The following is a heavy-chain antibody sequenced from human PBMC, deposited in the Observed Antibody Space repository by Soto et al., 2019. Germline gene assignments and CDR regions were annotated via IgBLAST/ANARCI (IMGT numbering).Heavy chain of an antibody. J-gene: IGHJ4*02. D-gene: IGHD6-19*01. V-gene: IGHV3-30*03. CDR2: ISYDGSNK. CDR3: MPTEWLVRWGLLR. Sequence: QVQLVESGGGVVQPGRSLRLSCAASGFTFSSYGMHWVRQAPGKGLEWVAVISYDGSNKYYADSVKGRFTISRDNSTNTLYLQMNSMRAEDTAVYYCMPTEWLVRWGLLRWGQGTLVTVSS. CDR1: GFTFSSYG.